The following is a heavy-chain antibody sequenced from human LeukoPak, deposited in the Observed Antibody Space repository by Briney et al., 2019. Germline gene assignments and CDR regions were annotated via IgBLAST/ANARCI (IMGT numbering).Heavy chain of an antibody. J-gene: IGHJ3*02. CDR1: GFTFRSYS. CDR3: AREFFVVVPADHAFDI. Sequence: GGSLRLSCAASGFTFRSYSMNWVRQAPGKGLEWVSAIDPSSTYIYYADSVKGRFTISRDNAKNSLYLQMNSLRAEDTAVYYCAREFFVVVPADHAFDIWGQGTMVTVSS. D-gene: IGHD2-2*01. V-gene: IGHV3-21*01. CDR2: IDPSSTYI.